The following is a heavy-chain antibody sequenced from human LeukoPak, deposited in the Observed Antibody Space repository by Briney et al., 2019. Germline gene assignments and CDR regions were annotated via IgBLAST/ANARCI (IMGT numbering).Heavy chain of an antibody. V-gene: IGHV1-2*02. J-gene: IGHJ4*02. Sequence: ASVKVSCKASGYTFTGYYMHWVRQAPGQGLEWMGWINPNSGDTDYGQKFQGRVTMTRDTSISTAYMELSSLTSDDTAVYFCARDVARSSGWPEYWGQGTLVTVSS. CDR1: GYTFTGYY. CDR3: ARDVARSSGWPEY. CDR2: INPNSGDT. D-gene: IGHD6-19*01.